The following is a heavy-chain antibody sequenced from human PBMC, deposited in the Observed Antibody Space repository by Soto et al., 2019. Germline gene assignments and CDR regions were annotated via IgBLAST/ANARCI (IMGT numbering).Heavy chain of an antibody. CDR2: IYPGDSDT. D-gene: IGHD2-21*02. V-gene: IGHV5-51*01. CDR3: ARQGALAYCGGDCTDAFDI. CDR1: GYSFTSYW. Sequence: PGESLKISCKGSGYSFTSYWIGWVRQMPGKGLEWMGIIYPGDSDTRYSPSFQGQVTISADKSISTAYLQWSSLKASDTAMYYCARQGALAYCGGDCTDAFDIWGQGTMVTVSS. J-gene: IGHJ3*02.